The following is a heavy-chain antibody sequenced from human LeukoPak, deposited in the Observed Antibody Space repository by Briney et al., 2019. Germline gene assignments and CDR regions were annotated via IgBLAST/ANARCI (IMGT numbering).Heavy chain of an antibody. J-gene: IGHJ4*01. Sequence: GGSLRLSCAASGFTFSSYWMHWVRQAPGKGLVWVSRINTDGSTTNYADSVKGRFTISRDNAKNTLYLQMNSLRVEDTAVYYCARDCGSGGCDYWGQGTLVTVSS. V-gene: IGHV3-74*01. CDR1: GFTFSSYW. CDR3: ARDCGSGGCDY. CDR2: INTDGSTT. D-gene: IGHD2-15*01.